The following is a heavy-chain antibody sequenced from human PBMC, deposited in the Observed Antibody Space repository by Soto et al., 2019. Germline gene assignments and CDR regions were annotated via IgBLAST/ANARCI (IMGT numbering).Heavy chain of an antibody. CDR2: IYWDDDK. CDR1: GFSFSTSGVG. J-gene: IGHJ5*02. Sequence: QITLKESGPTLVKPTQTLTLTCTFSGFSFSTSGVGVGWIRQPPGKALEWLALIYWDDDKSYSPSLKSRLTITKDTSKNQVVLTMTNVDPVDTATYYCAHRGHSGYINWFDPWGQGTLVTVSS. V-gene: IGHV2-5*02. CDR3: AHRGHSGYINWFDP. D-gene: IGHD5-12*01.